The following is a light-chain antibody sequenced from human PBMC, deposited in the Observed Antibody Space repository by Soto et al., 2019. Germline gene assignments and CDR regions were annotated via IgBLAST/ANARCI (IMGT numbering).Light chain of an antibody. CDR2: AAS. V-gene: IGKV1-9*01. CDR3: QQLNDYPIT. CDR1: QGISSY. J-gene: IGKJ5*01. Sequence: IQLTQSPSSLSAYVGDRVTITCRASQGISSYLAWYQQKPGKAPKLLISAASTLQSGVPSRFSGSGSGTDFTLTISSLQPEDFATYYCQQLNDYPITFGQGTRLEIK.